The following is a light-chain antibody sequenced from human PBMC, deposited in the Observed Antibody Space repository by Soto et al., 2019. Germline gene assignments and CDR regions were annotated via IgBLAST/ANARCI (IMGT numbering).Light chain of an antibody. Sequence: EIVMTQSPASLSVSPGDVATLSCWASQSVSSNVAWYQQRPGQGPRLLIHGASTRAAVVPARFSGSGSGTDFTLTIRSLQSEDFAVYYCQQYHNWPPQYTFGQGTKLQIK. CDR1: QSVSSN. CDR3: QQYHNWPPQYT. V-gene: IGKV3-15*01. J-gene: IGKJ2*01. CDR2: GAS.